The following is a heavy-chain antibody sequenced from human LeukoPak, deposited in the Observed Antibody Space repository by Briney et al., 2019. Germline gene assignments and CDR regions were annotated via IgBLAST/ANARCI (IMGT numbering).Heavy chain of an antibody. V-gene: IGHV4-61*05. CDR1: GGSISSSSYY. D-gene: IGHD2-2*01. CDR3: ARVLHCSSTSCYFGYYYYMDV. CDR2: IYYSGST. Sequence: SETLSLTCTVSGGSISSSSYYWGWIRQPPGKGLEWIGYIYYSGSTNYNPSLKSRVTISVDTSKNQFSLKLSSVTAADTAVYYCARVLHCSSTSCYFGYYYYMDVWGKGTTVTVSS. J-gene: IGHJ6*03.